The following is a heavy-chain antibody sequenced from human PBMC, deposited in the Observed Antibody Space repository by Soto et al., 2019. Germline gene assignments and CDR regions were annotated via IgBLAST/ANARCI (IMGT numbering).Heavy chain of an antibody. CDR3: ERDYHGRSSSRRYYYYGMDV. Sequence: ASVKVSCKASGGTFSSYAISWVRQAPGQGLEWMGGIIPIFGTANYAQKFQGRVTITADESTSTAYMELSSLRSEDTAVYYCERDYHGRSSSRRYYYYGMDVWGQGTTVTVSS. CDR2: IIPIFGTA. V-gene: IGHV1-69*13. CDR1: GGTFSSYA. D-gene: IGHD6-6*01. J-gene: IGHJ6*02.